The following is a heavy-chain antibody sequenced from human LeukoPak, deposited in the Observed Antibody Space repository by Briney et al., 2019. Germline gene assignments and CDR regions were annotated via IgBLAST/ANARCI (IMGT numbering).Heavy chain of an antibody. D-gene: IGHD1-26*01. Sequence: SVKVSCKASGGTFSSYAISWVRQAPGQGLEWMGGVIPIFGSANYAQKFQGRVTITTDESTSTAYMELSSLRSEDTAVYYCARAGDVYSGSYYDYWGQGTLVTVSS. CDR1: GGTFSSYA. CDR2: VIPIFGSA. V-gene: IGHV1-69*05. CDR3: ARAGDVYSGSYYDY. J-gene: IGHJ4*02.